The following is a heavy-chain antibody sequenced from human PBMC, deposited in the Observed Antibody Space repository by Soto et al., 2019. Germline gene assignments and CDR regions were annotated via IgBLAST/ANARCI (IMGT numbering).Heavy chain of an antibody. V-gene: IGHV4-4*02. CDR1: GGSISSSYW. CDR2: IYHSGST. J-gene: IGHJ4*02. Sequence: QVQLQESGPGLVKPSGTLSLTCAVSGGSISSSYWWSWVRQPPGKGLEWMGEIYHSGSTNYNPSLKSRVPISVAKSKNQFSLKRSSVTAADTAVYDCARWGAYNWNDPGYWGQGTLVTVSS. CDR3: ARWGAYNWNDPGY. D-gene: IGHD1-20*01.